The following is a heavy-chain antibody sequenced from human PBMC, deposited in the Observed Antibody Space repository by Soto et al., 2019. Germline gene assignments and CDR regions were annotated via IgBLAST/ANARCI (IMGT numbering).Heavy chain of an antibody. D-gene: IGHD3-10*01. CDR3: ARVYGDYYYYAMDV. CDR2: ISYDGSNK. CDR1: GFTFSSYA. Sequence: QVQLVESGGGVVQPGRSLRLSCAASGFTFSSYAMHWVRQAPGKGLEWVAVISYDGSNKYYADSVKGRFTISRDNSKNTLYLQMNSLRAEDTAVYYCARVYGDYYYYAMDVWGQGTTVTVSS. J-gene: IGHJ6*02. V-gene: IGHV3-30-3*01.